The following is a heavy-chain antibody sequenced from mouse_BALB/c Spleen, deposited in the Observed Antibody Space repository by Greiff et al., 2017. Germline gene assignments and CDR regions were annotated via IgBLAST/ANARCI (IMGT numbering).Heavy chain of an antibody. CDR2: ISDGGSYT. CDR1: GFTFSDYY. D-gene: IGHD1-1*01. V-gene: IGHV5-4*02. CDR3: ARDTTGWYVGV. Sequence: EVKLVESGGGLVKPGGSLKLSCAASGFTFSDYYMYWVRQTPEKRLEWVATISDGGSYTYYPDSVKGRFTISRDNAKNNLYLQMSSLKSEDTAMYYCARDTTGWYVGVWGAGTTVTVSS. J-gene: IGHJ1*01.